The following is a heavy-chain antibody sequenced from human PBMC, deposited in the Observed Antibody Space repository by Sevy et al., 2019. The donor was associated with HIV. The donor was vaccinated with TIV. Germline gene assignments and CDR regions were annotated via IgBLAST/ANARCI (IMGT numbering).Heavy chain of an antibody. J-gene: IGHJ6*02. CDR1: GFTFSNAW. CDR3: TGFGVVTNYGMDV. Sequence: GGSLRLSCAASGFTFSNAWMSWVRQAPGKGLEWVGRIKSKTDGGTTDYAAPVKGTFTISRDDSKNTLYLQMNSLKTEDTAVYYCTGFGVVTNYGMDVWGQGTTVTVSS. D-gene: IGHD3-3*01. CDR2: IKSKTDGGTT. V-gene: IGHV3-15*01.